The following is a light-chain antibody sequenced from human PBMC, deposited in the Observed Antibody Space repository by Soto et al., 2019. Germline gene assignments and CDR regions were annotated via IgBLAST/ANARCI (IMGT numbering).Light chain of an antibody. J-gene: IGLJ2*01. V-gene: IGLV2-23*02. Sequence: QSALTQPASVSGSPGQSITISCTGTSSDVGSYNLVSWYQQHPGKAPKLMIYEVSKRPSGVSNRFSGSKSGNTASLTISGLQAEDEADYYYCSYAGSSTLVFGGGTKLTVL. CDR2: EVS. CDR1: SSDVGSYNL. CDR3: CSYAGSSTLV.